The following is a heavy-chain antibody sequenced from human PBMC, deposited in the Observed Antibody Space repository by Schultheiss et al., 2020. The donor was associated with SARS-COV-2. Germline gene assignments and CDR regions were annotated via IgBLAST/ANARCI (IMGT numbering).Heavy chain of an antibody. CDR1: GFTFGTYN. Sequence: GESLKISCAASGFTFGTYNMHWVRQAPGKGLEFVASIRSSGRDIYYADSMQGRFTVSRDNANNSLYLQMHSLRAEDTAVYYCVRGHETEYDILTGVYDFWGQGTLVTVSS. CDR2: IRSSGRDI. J-gene: IGHJ4*02. CDR3: VRGHETEYDILTGVYDF. V-gene: IGHV3-21*01. D-gene: IGHD3-9*01.